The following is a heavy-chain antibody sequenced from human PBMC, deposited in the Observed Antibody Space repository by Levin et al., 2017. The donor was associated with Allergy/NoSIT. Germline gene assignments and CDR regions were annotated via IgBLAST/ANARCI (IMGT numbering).Heavy chain of an antibody. D-gene: IGHD6-19*01. V-gene: IGHV3-23*01. CDR3: AKDAIRGSDQPYYFDY. Sequence: LSFSSSFFPFPPSSLSWVRQAPGKGLEWVSAIINSGVGTYYADSVKGRFTISRYTSKNTMYLQMNSLRAEDTAVYFCAKDAIRGSDQPYYFDYWGQGTLVTASS. CDR2: IINSGVGT. J-gene: IGHJ4*02. CDR1: FFPFPPSS.